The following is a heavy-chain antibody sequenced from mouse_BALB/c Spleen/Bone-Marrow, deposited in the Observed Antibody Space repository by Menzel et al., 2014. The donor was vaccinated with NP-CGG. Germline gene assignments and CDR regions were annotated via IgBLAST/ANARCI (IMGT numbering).Heavy chain of an antibody. CDR2: IDPANGNT. CDR1: GFNIKDTY. J-gene: IGHJ1*01. D-gene: IGHD1-1*01. Sequence: EVLLVEPGAEPVKPGASVKLSCTASGFNIKDTYMHWVKQRPEQGLEWIGRIDPANGNTKYEPKFQGKATITADTSSNTAYLQLRSLRSEDSDVYDSARGGSRNGWDFDVWGAGTTVTVSS. V-gene: IGHV14-3*02. CDR3: ARGGSRNGWDFDV.